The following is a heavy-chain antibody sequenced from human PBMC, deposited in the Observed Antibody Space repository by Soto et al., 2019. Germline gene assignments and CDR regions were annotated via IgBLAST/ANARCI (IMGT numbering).Heavy chain of an antibody. CDR2: INHSGST. J-gene: IGHJ4*02. Sequence: PSETLSLTCAVYGGSFSGYYWSWIRQPPGKGLEWVGEINHSGSTNYNPSLKSRVTISVDTSKNQFSLKLSSVTAADTAVYYCARSGDSSGLPLDYWGQGTLVTVSS. CDR1: GGSFSGYY. CDR3: ARSGDSSGLPLDY. D-gene: IGHD3-22*01. V-gene: IGHV4-34*01.